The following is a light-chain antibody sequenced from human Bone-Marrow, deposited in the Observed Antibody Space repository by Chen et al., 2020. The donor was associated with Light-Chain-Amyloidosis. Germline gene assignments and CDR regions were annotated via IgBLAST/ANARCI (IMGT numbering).Light chain of an antibody. J-gene: IGLJ3*02. CDR1: NIGSTS. V-gene: IGLV3-21*02. Sequence: SYVLTQPSSVSAAPGQTATIASGGNNIGSTSVHWYQQTPGQAPLLVVYDDSDRPSGIPERLSGSNSGNKATLTISRVEAGDEADYYCQVWDRSSDRPVFGGGTKLTVL. CDR3: QVWDRSSDRPV. CDR2: DDS.